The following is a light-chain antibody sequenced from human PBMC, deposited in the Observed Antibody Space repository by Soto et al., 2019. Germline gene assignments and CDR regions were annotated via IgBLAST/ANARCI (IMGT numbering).Light chain of an antibody. J-gene: IGKJ2*01. CDR3: QQYGGSPRYT. Sequence: EVVLTQFPDTLSLSPGEGATLSCRASQSVSSSYLAWYQQKPGQAPRLLIYGASSRATGIPDRFTGSGFGTDFTLTISRLEPEDFAVYYCQQYGGSPRYTFGQGTRLESK. CDR1: QSVSSSY. CDR2: GAS. V-gene: IGKV3-20*01.